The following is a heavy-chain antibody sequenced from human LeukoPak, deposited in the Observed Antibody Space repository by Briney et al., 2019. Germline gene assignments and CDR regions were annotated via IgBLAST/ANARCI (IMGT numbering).Heavy chain of an antibody. Sequence: GASVKVSCRASGYTFTSYGITWVRQAPGQGLEWMGWISAYNGNTNYAQKLQGRVTMTTDTSTSTAYMELRSLRSDDTAVYYCARGPEGFDFLPRVVPWGQGTLVTVSS. CDR1: GYTFTSYG. D-gene: IGHD3-9*01. V-gene: IGHV1-18*04. CDR2: ISAYNGNT. CDR3: ARGPEGFDFLPRVVP. J-gene: IGHJ5*02.